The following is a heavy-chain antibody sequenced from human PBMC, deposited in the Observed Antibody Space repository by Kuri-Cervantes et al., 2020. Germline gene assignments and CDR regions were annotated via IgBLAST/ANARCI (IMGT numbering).Heavy chain of an antibody. D-gene: IGHD3-10*02. Sequence: GGSLRLSCAASGFTFSSYAMSWVRQAPGKGLEWVSSISSSSSYIYYADSVKGRFTIFRDNSKNTLYLQMNSLRAEDTAVYYCAKPLEQFVRGVILKYYYYGMDVWGQGTTVTVSS. CDR1: GFTFSSYA. CDR2: ISSSSSYI. CDR3: AKPLEQFVRGVILKYYYYGMDV. J-gene: IGHJ6*02. V-gene: IGHV3-23*01.